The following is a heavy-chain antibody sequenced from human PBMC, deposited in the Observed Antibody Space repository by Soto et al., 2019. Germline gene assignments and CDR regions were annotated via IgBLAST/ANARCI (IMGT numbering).Heavy chain of an antibody. CDR2: VSSEGSYK. CDR1: GFAFNSYA. V-gene: IGHV3-33*01. Sequence: GGSLRLSCRTSGFAFNSYAMHWVRQAPGKGLEWVAVVSSEGSYKNYADSVKGRFIISRDTSENTLYLEMNSLRVDETAEYYCARGYSYNRVIYGMDXWGQGTTVTVS. D-gene: IGHD5-18*01. J-gene: IGHJ6*02. CDR3: ARGYSYNRVIYGMDX.